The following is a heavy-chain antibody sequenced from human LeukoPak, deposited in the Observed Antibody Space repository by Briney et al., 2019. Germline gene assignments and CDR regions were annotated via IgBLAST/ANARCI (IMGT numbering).Heavy chain of an antibody. J-gene: IGHJ6*03. CDR1: GGSISPYY. D-gene: IGHD3-9*01. V-gene: IGHV4-59*01. CDR3: ARNAYDFLTGHLVYMDV. Sequence: SETLSLTCTVSGGSISPYYWTWIRQPPRKGLEWIGYIYYSGSTNYNPSLKSRVTISIDTSKNQFSLRLSSVTAADTAMYYCARNAYDFLTGHLVYMDVWGKGTTVTVSS. CDR2: IYYSGST.